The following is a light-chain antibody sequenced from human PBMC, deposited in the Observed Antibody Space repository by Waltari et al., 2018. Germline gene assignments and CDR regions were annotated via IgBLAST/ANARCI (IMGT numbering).Light chain of an antibody. Sequence: VVLTHPPLSLPVTLGKPASISCRPNHTLVYSAGHRYAHWFQQRPGQSPRRLIYKGSNRDSGVPDRFSGSGSGTDCTLKISRVEAEDVGVYYCMQATHWPPWTFGQGTKVELK. V-gene: IGKV2-30*01. CDR2: KGS. CDR1: HTLVYSAGHRY. J-gene: IGKJ1*01. CDR3: MQATHWPPWT.